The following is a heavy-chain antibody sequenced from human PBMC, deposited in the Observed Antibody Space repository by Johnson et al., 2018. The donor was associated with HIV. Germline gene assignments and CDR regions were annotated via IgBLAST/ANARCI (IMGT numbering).Heavy chain of an antibody. CDR3: ARLPSWRGAFDI. D-gene: IGHD3-10*01. J-gene: IGHJ3*02. Sequence: VQLVESGGGVVQPGGSLRLSCAASGFTFSNAWMSWVRQAPGKGLEWVGRIKSKTDGGTTDYAAPVKGRFTISRDDSKNTLYLQMNSLRAEDPAVYYCARLPSWRGAFDIWGQGTMVTVSS. CDR2: IKSKTDGGTT. V-gene: IGHV3-15*01. CDR1: GFTFSNAW.